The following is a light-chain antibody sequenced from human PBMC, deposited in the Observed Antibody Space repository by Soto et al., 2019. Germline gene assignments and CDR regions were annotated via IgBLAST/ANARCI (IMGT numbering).Light chain of an antibody. Sequence: DIVLTQSPATLSLSPGDIATLSCRASQSVSSYLLWYQQKPGQAPRLLIYDASNRATGIPARFSGSGSGTDFTLTISSLEPEDFAVYFCQQRTNWPYTFGQGTKLEI. V-gene: IGKV3-11*01. CDR3: QQRTNWPYT. CDR2: DAS. J-gene: IGKJ2*01. CDR1: QSVSSY.